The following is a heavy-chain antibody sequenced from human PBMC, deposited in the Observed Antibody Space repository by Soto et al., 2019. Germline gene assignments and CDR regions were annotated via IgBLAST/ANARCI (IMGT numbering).Heavy chain of an antibody. V-gene: IGHV1-69*01. D-gene: IGHD2-21*01. Sequence: QVQLVQSAAEVKKPGSSVKVSCKASGGTLSSYVISWVRQAPGQGLEWMGGIIPIFGTTTYGEKFQGRVTITAEESTRKIYRSLRSLKSEAPAVYYFARDPRKVCGGETSYSSWGQGTLFT. J-gene: IGHJ4*02. CDR2: IIPIFGTT. CDR3: ARDPRKVCGGETSYSS. CDR1: GGTLSSYV.